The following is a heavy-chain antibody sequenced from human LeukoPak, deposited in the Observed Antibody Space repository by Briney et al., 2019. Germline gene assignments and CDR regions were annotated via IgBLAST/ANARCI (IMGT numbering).Heavy chain of an antibody. J-gene: IGHJ5*02. CDR1: GGSIRGSYW. D-gene: IGHD3-9*01. CDR2: VYSSGSA. CDR3: ARRLYYDIVSAFDP. V-gene: IGHV4-4*02. Sequence: PSETVSLTCAGSGGSIRGSYWWSWVRQPPGKGLEWIGEVYSSGSANYNPSLKSRITISVDESKNQFSLKLRSVTAADTAVYYCARRLYYDIVSAFDPWGQGTLVTVSS.